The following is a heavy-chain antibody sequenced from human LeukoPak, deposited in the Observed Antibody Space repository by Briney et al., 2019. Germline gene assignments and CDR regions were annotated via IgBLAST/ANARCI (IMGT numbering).Heavy chain of an antibody. CDR3: GRLAVIRGVIVDY. D-gene: IGHD3-10*01. V-gene: IGHV3-74*01. J-gene: IGHJ4*02. CDR1: GFTFSSYW. Sequence: GGSLRLSCAASGFTFSSYWMHWVRQAPGKGLVWVSRINNDGSNTNYADSVKGRFTISRDNAKNTLYLQMNSLRAEDTAVYYCGRLAVIRGVIVDYWGQGTLVTVSS. CDR2: INNDGSNT.